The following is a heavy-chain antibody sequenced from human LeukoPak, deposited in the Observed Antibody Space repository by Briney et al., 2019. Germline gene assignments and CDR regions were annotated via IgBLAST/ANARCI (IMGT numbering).Heavy chain of an antibody. D-gene: IGHD3-9*01. CDR1: GITFSNYA. Sequence: GGSLRLSCAASGITFSNYAMHWVRQAPGKGLEWVAVISYDGSNKYYADSVKGRFTISRDNSKNTLYLQMNSLRAEDTAVYYCARDQPHYEIFVTLDYWGQGTLVTVSS. CDR2: ISYDGSNK. J-gene: IGHJ4*02. CDR3: ARDQPHYEIFVTLDY. V-gene: IGHV3-30-3*01.